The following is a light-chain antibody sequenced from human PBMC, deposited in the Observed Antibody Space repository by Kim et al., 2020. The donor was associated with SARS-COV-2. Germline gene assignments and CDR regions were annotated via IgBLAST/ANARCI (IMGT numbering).Light chain of an antibody. CDR1: QSVSSY. J-gene: IGKJ4*01. CDR3: QQRTTWLT. CDR2: DAA. Sequence: LSLAPGERATLSGKTSQSVSSYLAWYKQKPGQAPRLLIYDAASRAPGIPARFSGSGSGTDFTLTISSLEPEDFAVYYCQQRTTWLTFGGGTKVEI. V-gene: IGKV3-11*01.